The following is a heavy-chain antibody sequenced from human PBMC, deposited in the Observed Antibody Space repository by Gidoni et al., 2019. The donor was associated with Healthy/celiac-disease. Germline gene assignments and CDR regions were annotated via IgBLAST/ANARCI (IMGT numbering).Heavy chain of an antibody. CDR3: ARGIAVAGTVDY. CDR2: INAGNGNT. CDR1: GYPFTSYA. V-gene: IGHV1-3*01. D-gene: IGHD6-19*01. Sequence: QVQLVQSGAEVKKPGASVNVSCKASGYPFTSYAMHWVRQAPGQRLEWMGWINAGNGNTKYSQKFQGRVTITRDTSASTAYMELSSLRSEDTAVYYCARGIAVAGTVDYWGQGTLVTVSS. J-gene: IGHJ4*02.